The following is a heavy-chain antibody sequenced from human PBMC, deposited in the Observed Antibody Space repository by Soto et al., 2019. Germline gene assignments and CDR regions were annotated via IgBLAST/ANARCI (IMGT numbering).Heavy chain of an antibody. J-gene: IGHJ6*02. CDR2: IWYDESDK. V-gene: IGHV3-33*01. D-gene: IGHD6-19*01. Sequence: GGSLRLSCAASGFTLSSYGMHWVRQAPGKGLEWVAVIWYDESDKYYADSVKGRFTISRDNSKNTLYLQMNSLRAEDTAVYYCARDRIPVAGSYYGMDVWGQGTTVTVSS. CDR3: ARDRIPVAGSYYGMDV. CDR1: GFTLSSYG.